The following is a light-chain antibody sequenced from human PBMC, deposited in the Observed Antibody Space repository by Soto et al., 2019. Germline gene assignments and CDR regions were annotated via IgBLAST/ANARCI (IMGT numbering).Light chain of an antibody. Sequence: EIVLTQSPGTLSLSPGERATLSCRASLSVSSNYLAWYQQKPGQAPRLLFYGASTGATGIPDRFSGSGSGTDFTLTISRLEPEDFAVYYCQQYGSSLYTFGQGTKLEIK. CDR1: LSVSSNY. CDR2: GAS. V-gene: IGKV3-20*01. CDR3: QQYGSSLYT. J-gene: IGKJ2*01.